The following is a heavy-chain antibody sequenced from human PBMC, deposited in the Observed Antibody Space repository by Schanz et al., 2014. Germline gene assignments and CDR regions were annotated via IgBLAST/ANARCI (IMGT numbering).Heavy chain of an antibody. Sequence: QVRLVQSGTEVKKPGASVKLSCKASGYSFINYGISWVRQARGQGLEWVGRFIPILDVGNYAQQFQGRVTFTADKSTFTAYMDVSSLRSEDTAVYYCASSGAGYSSSWDFDYWGQGTLVTVSS. D-gene: IGHD6-13*01. CDR1: GYSFINYG. V-gene: IGHV1-69*04. J-gene: IGHJ4*02. CDR3: ASSGAGYSSSWDFDY. CDR2: FIPILDVG.